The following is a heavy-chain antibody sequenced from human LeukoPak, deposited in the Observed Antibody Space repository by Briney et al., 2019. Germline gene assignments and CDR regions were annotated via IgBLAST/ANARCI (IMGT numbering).Heavy chain of an antibody. D-gene: IGHD5-12*01. J-gene: IGHJ4*02. CDR1: GFTFSSYG. Sequence: GGSLRLSCAASGFTFSSYGMHWVRQAPRKGLEWVAVIWYDGSNKYYADSVKGRFTISRDNSKKTLYLQMNSLRAEDTAVYYCARGGYSGYDSVEFDYWGQGTLVTVSS. CDR3: ARGGYSGYDSVEFDY. CDR2: IWYDGSNK. V-gene: IGHV3-33*01.